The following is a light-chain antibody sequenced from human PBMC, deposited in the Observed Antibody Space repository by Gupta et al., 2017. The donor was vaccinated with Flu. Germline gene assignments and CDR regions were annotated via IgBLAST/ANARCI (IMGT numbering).Light chain of an antibody. CDR3: QQRYSTPLT. Sequence: DIQMTHSPSSLSASVGDRVTITCRASQSISSYLHWYQQKPGKAPKLLIYAASSVQSGVPSRFSGSGSGTDFTLTISSLQPEDFATYYCQQRYSTPLTFGHGTKVDIK. V-gene: IGKV1-39*01. CDR1: QSISSY. CDR2: AAS. J-gene: IGKJ3*01.